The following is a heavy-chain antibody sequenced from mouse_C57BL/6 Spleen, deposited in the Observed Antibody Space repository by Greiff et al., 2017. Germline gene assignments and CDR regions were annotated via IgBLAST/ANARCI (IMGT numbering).Heavy chain of an antibody. D-gene: IGHD2-12*01. V-gene: IGHV1-42*01. CDR1: GYSFTGYY. Sequence: EVQRVESGPELVKPGASVKISCKASGYSFTGYYMNWVKQSPEKSLEWIGEINPSTGGTTYNQKFKAKATLTVDKSSSTAYMQLKSLTSEDSAVXYCAFLRLAYWGQGTLVTVSA. CDR2: INPSTGGT. J-gene: IGHJ3*01. CDR3: AFLRLAY.